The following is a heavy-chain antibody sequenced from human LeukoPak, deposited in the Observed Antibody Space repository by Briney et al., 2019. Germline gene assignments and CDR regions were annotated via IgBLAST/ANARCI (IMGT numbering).Heavy chain of an antibody. J-gene: IGHJ4*02. D-gene: IGHD3-10*01. V-gene: IGHV3-30*02. CDR2: IWYDGNDK. CDR1: GFTFSSYG. CDR3: AKDPLQYGSGSYYFDY. Sequence: GGSLRLSCAASGFTFSSYGMHWVRQAPGKGLEGVAFIWYDGNDKYYADSVKGRFTISRDSSKNTLYLQMNSLRAEDTAVYYCAKDPLQYGSGSYYFDYWGQGTLVTVSS.